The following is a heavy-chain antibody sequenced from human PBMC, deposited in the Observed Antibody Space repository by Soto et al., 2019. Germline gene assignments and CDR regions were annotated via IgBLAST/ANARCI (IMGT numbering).Heavy chain of an antibody. Sequence: GGSLRLSCAASGFTFIRYAIHFFRLTPGRGLEWVLAISRDGSYIYYTDSVKGRFTVSRDNSKNTVFVQMNRLIPDDTALYFCARTRNGGVADSFDSWGQGTRVTVSS. CDR3: ARTRNGGVADSFDS. CDR2: ISRDGSYI. D-gene: IGHD3-3*01. CDR1: GFTFIRYA. J-gene: IGHJ5*01. V-gene: IGHV3-30*04.